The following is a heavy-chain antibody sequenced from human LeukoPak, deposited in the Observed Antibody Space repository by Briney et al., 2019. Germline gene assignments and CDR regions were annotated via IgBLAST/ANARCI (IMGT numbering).Heavy chain of an antibody. CDR1: GGSISSSSYY. CDR2: IYYSGST. CDR3: ASRYSYGGGGYY. Sequence: PSETLSLTCTVSGGSISSSSYYWGWIRQPPGKGLEWIGSIYYSGSTYYNPSLKSRVTISVDTSKNQFSLKLSSVTAADTAVYYCASRYSYGGGGYYWGQGTLVTVSS. V-gene: IGHV4-39*01. D-gene: IGHD5-18*01. J-gene: IGHJ4*02.